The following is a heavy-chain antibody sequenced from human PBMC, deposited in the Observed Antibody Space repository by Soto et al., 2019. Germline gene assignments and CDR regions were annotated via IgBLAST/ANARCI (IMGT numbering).Heavy chain of an antibody. CDR1: GFTFSSYG. J-gene: IGHJ4*02. Sequence: QVQLVESGGGVVQPGRSLRLSCAASGFTFSSYGMHWVRQAPGKGLEWVAVIWYDGTNKYYADSVKGRFTISRDSSKNTLYLQMNSLRAEDTAVYYCAKSITPRPNYFDYWGQGTLVTVSS. CDR3: AKSITPRPNYFDY. D-gene: IGHD3-10*01. CDR2: IWYDGTNK. V-gene: IGHV3-33*06.